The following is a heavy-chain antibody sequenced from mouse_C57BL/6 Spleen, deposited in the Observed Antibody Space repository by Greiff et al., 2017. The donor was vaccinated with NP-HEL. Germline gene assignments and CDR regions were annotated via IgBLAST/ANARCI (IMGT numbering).Heavy chain of an antibody. V-gene: IGHV1-22*01. Sequence: EVQGVESGPELVKPGASVKMSCKASGYTFTDYNMHWVKQSHGKSLEWIGYINPNNGGTSYNQKFKGKATLTVNKSSSTAYMELRSLTSEDSAVYYCARGLRYFDYWGQGTTLTVSS. CDR3: ARGLRYFDY. CDR2: INPNNGGT. D-gene: IGHD1-1*01. CDR1: GYTFTDYN. J-gene: IGHJ2*01.